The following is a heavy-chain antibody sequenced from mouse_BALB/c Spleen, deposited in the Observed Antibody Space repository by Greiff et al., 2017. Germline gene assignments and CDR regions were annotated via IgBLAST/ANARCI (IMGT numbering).Heavy chain of an antibody. D-gene: IGHD2-14*01. V-gene: IGHV3-8*02. CDR3: ARYYRYEDYYAMDY. Sequence: EVKLLESGPSLVKPSQTLSLTCSVTGDSITSGYWNWIRKFPGNKLEYMGYISYSGSTYYNPSLKSRISITRDTSKNQYYLQLNSVTTEDTATYYCARYYRYEDYYAMDYWGQGTSVTVSS. CDR1: GDSITSGY. J-gene: IGHJ4*01. CDR2: ISYSGST.